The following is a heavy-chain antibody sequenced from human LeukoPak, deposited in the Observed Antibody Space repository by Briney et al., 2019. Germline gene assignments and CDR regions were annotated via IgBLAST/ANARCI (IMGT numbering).Heavy chain of an antibody. J-gene: IGHJ4*02. CDR1: GYTFTSYY. CDR3: ARVFPLGDYDY. D-gene: IGHD4-17*01. Sequence: ASVTVSCKASGYTFTSYYMHWVRQAPGQGLEWMGIINPSGGSTSYAQKFQGRVTMTRDTSTSTVYMELSSLRSEDTAVYYCARVFPLGDYDYWGQGTLVTVSS. V-gene: IGHV1-46*01. CDR2: INPSGGST.